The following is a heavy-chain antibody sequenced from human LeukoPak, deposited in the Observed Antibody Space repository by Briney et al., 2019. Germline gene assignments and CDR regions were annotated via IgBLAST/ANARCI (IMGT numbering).Heavy chain of an antibody. Sequence: ASVKVSCKASGYTFTGYYMHWVRQAPGQGLEWMGWINPNSGGTNYAQKFQGRVTMTRDTSISTAYMEPSRLRSDDTAVYYCARGPPLYSSSWYQLYWGQGTLVTVSS. D-gene: IGHD6-13*01. J-gene: IGHJ4*02. CDR3: ARGPPLYSSSWYQLY. V-gene: IGHV1-2*02. CDR1: GYTFTGYY. CDR2: INPNSGGT.